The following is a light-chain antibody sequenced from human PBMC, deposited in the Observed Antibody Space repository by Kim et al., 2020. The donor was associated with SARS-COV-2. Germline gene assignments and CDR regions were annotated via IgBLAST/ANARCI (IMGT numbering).Light chain of an antibody. J-gene: IGKJ1*01. CDR3: QQSYSTPWT. CDR1: QSISSY. Sequence: DIQMTQSPSSLSASVGDRVTITCRASQSISSYLNWYQQKPGRAPKLLIYAASTLQSGVPSGFSGSGSGTDFTLTISSLQPEDFVTYYCQQSYSTPWTFGQGTKVDIK. V-gene: IGKV1-39*01. CDR2: AAS.